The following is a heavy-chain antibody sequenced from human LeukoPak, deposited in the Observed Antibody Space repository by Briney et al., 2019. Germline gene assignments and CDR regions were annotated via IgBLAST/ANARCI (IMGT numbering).Heavy chain of an antibody. CDR3: ARRMSGYYNYYYYYMDV. D-gene: IGHD4-17*01. CDR2: ISAYNGNT. Sequence: ASVKVSCKASGYTFTSYGISWVRQAPGQGLEWMGWISAYNGNTNYAQKLQGRVTMTTDTSTSTAYMELRSLRSDDTAVYYCARRMSGYYNYYYYYMDVWGKGTTVTVSS. CDR1: GYTFTSYG. V-gene: IGHV1-18*01. J-gene: IGHJ6*03.